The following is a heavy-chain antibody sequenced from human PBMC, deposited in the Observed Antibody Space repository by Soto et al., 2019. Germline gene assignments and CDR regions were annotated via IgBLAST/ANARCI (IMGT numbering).Heavy chain of an antibody. CDR1: GFSLSTNGVG. D-gene: IGHD1-26*01. CDR2: IYWDGDK. V-gene: IGHV2-5*02. CDR3: ARRRDGTYALDY. Sequence: QITLKESGPTLVKPTQTLTLTCTFSGFSLSTNGVGVGWIRQPPGKALEWLALIYWDGDKRYSPSLRSRLTLTKDTSKNQVVITITNMDPVDTATYYCARRRDGTYALDYWGQGTLVTVAS. J-gene: IGHJ4*02.